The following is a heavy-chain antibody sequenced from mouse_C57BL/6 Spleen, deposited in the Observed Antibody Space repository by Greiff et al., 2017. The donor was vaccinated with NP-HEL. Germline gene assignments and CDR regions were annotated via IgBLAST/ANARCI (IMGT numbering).Heavy chain of an antibody. CDR3: TTSGWDEGYFDV. CDR2: IDPENGDT. CDR1: GFNIKDDY. V-gene: IGHV14-4*01. J-gene: IGHJ1*03. D-gene: IGHD3-1*01. Sequence: VQLKESGAELVRPGASVKLSCTASGFNIKDDYMHWVKQRPEQGLEWIGWIDPENGDTEYASKFQGKATITADTSSNTAYLQLSSLTSEDTAVYYCTTSGWDEGYFDVWGTGTTVTVSS.